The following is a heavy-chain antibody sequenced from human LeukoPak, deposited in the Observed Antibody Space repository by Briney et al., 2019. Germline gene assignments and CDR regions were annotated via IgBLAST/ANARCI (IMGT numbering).Heavy chain of an antibody. CDR1: GFTVSSNY. D-gene: IGHD3-10*01. CDR2: IYSGGDT. CDR3: ARAPTRVTVFDS. V-gene: IGHV3-53*01. J-gene: IGHJ4*02. Sequence: GGSLRLSRAASGFTVSSNYLSWVRQAPGKGLEWVSIIYSGGDTFYADSVKGRFTISRDNYKNIVYLQMNSLRAEDTAVYYCARAPTRVTVFDSWGQGTLVTVSS.